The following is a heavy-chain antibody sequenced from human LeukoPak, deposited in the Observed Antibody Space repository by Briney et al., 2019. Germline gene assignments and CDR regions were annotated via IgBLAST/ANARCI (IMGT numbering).Heavy chain of an antibody. CDR3: ARGIAVVPAAIHWFDP. D-gene: IGHD2-2*01. J-gene: IGHJ5*02. V-gene: IGHV4-59*01. CDR1: GGSISSYY. Sequence: PSETLSLTCTVSGGSISSYYWSWIRQPPGKGLEWIGNIYYTGSTKYNPTLKSRVTISVDTSKNQFSLKLNSVTAADTAVYYCARGIAVVPAAIHWFDPWGQGTLVTVSA. CDR2: IYYTGST.